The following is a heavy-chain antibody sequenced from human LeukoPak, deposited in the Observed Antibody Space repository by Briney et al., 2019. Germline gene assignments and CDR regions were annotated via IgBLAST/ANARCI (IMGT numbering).Heavy chain of an antibody. V-gene: IGHV1-2*02. CDR2: INPKSGGT. CDR3: ARDSGLGPTWHPFDH. J-gene: IGHJ4*02. D-gene: IGHD1-26*01. CDR1: GYTFTDYY. Sequence: ASVKVSCKASGYTFTDYYIHCVRQAPGQGLEWMGWINPKSGGTNYAQKFRGRVTMTRDTSISTAYMELSGLRSDDTAVYYCARDSGLGPTWHPFDHWGQGTPVTVSS.